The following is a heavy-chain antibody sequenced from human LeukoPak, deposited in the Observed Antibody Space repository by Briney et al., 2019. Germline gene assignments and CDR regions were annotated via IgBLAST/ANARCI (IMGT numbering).Heavy chain of an antibody. V-gene: IGHV4-59*08. CDR2: IYYSGST. CDR1: GGSISNYY. J-gene: IGHJ2*01. Sequence: SETLSLTFTVSGGSISNYYWSWVRQPPGKGLEWIGYIYYSGSTTYNPSLTSRVTISVDTSKNQFSLKLSSVTAADTAVYYCARRTYFDLWGRGTLVTVSS. CDR3: ARRTYFDL.